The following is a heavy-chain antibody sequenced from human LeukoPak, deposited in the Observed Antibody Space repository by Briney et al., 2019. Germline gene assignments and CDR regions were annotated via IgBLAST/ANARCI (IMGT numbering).Heavy chain of an antibody. V-gene: IGHV3-23*01. CDR2: LSGSGIST. J-gene: IGHJ4*02. CDR1: GFTFSSYA. D-gene: IGHD3-22*01. Sequence: GGSLRLSCEASGFTFSSYAMGWVRQAPGKGLDWVSSLSGSGISTFYADSVKGRSTISRDNSKNTLYLQMNSLRAEDTAVYYCARDYYDSSGYYDFWGQGTLVTVSS. CDR3: ARDYYDSSGYYDF.